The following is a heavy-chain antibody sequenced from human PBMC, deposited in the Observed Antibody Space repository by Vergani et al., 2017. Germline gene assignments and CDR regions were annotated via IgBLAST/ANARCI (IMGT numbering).Heavy chain of an antibody. CDR3: AKTHDFSSLYSSYNWFDP. CDR2: IYAVDSDV. Sequence: EVQLVQSGAEVKKPGESLKISCQGSGYSITNYWIAWVRQRPGKGLEWIGIIYAVDSDVRYSPSFQGQVTMSVDKSLSTAYLQWSSLKASDTATYYCAKTHDFSSLYSSYNWFDPWGQGTQVTVSS. J-gene: IGHJ5*02. D-gene: IGHD3-3*01. CDR1: GYSITNYW. V-gene: IGHV5-51*03.